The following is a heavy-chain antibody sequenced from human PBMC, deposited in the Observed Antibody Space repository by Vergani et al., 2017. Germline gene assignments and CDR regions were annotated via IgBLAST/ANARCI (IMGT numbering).Heavy chain of an antibody. V-gene: IGHV3-30*18. CDR1: GFTFSSYG. CDR3: AKGARRWYADY. J-gene: IGHJ4*02. D-gene: IGHD6-13*01. CDR2: ISYDGSNN. Sequence: QVQLVESGGGVVQPGRSLRLSCAASGFTFSSYGMHWVRQAPGKGLEWVAVISYDGSNNYYTDSVKGRFTISRDNSKNTLYLQMNSLRAEDTAVYYCAKGARRWYADYGGQGALVTVSS.